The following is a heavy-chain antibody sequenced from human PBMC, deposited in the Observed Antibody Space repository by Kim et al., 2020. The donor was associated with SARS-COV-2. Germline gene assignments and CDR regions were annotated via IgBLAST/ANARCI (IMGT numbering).Heavy chain of an antibody. Sequence: YADTVKRRFTISSDNSKNTLYLQMNSLGAEDTAVYYCAREHYYDSSGYSHWGQGTLVTVSS. D-gene: IGHD3-22*01. CDR3: AREHYYDSSGYSH. V-gene: IGHV3-66*01. J-gene: IGHJ4*02.